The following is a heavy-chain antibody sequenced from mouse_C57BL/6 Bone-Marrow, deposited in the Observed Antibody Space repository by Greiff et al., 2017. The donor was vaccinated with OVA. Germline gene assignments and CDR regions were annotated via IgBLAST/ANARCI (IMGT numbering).Heavy chain of an antibody. CDR1: GYTFTSYW. Sequence: QVHVKQSGAELVKPGASVKLSCKASGYTFTSYWMHWVQQRPGQGLEWIGYINPSSGYTKYNQKFKDKATLTADKSSSTAYMQLSSLTYEDSADYYCTICLNWGRGTTLTVSA. J-gene: IGHJ2*01. V-gene: IGHV1-7*01. CDR3: TICLN. CDR2: INPSSGYT. D-gene: IGHD6-1*01.